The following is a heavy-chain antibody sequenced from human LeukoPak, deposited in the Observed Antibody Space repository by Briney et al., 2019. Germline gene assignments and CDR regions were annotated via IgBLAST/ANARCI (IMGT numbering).Heavy chain of an antibody. D-gene: IGHD2-21*02. CDR3: ARGHCGGDCYHFDY. Sequence: ASVKVSCKASGGTFSSYAISWVRQAPGQGLEWMGRIIPILGIANYAQKFQGRVTITADKSTSTAYMELSSLRSEDTAVYYCARGHCGGDCYHFDYWGQGTLVTVSS. V-gene: IGHV1-69*04. CDR2: IIPILGIA. CDR1: GGTFSSYA. J-gene: IGHJ4*02.